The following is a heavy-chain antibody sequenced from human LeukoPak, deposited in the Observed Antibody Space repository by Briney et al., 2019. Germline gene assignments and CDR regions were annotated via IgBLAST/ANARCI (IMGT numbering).Heavy chain of an antibody. J-gene: IGHJ4*02. CDR3: ATIFVGGFTVGDPFEL. CDR2: IKQDGSAK. CDR1: GFTFSNYW. V-gene: IGHV3-7*02. Sequence: GGSLRLSCAASGFTFSNYWMTWVRQAPGKGLEWVANIKQDGSAKSYVDSVKGRFTISRDNAKNSLYLQMNSLRAEDTAVYYCATIFVGGFTVGDPFELWGQGTLVTVSS. D-gene: IGHD3-16*01.